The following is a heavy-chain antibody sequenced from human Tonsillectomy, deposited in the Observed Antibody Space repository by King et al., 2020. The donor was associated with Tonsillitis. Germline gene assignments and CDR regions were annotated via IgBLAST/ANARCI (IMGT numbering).Heavy chain of an antibody. CDR3: ARYRICYYSGMDV. D-gene: IGHD3-16*02. V-gene: IGHV3-53*01. Sequence: VQLVESGGGLIQPGGSLRLSCAASGFTVSSNYMSWVRQAPGKGLEWVSVIYSGGSTYYADSVKGRFTISRDNSKNTLYLQMNSLRAEDTAVYYCARYRICYYSGMDVWGPGTTVTVSS. CDR2: IYSGGST. J-gene: IGHJ6*02. CDR1: GFTVSSNY.